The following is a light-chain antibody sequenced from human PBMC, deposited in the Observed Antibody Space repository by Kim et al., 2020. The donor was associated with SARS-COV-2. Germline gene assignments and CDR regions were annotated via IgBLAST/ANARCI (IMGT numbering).Light chain of an antibody. CDR3: SSYTSSSTLYV. V-gene: IGLV2-14*03. Sequence: QALTSACNGTSREVGGYNYVSWYQQHPGKAPKLMIYDVSNRPSGVSNRFSGSKSGNTASLTISGLQAEDEADYYCSSYTSSSTLYVFGTGTKVTVL. J-gene: IGLJ1*01. CDR2: DVS. CDR1: SREVGGYNY.